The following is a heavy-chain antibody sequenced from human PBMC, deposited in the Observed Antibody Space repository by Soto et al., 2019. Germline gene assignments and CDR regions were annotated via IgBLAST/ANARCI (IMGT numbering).Heavy chain of an antibody. V-gene: IGHV1-46*01. CDR2: INPSGGST. D-gene: IGHD3-10*01. CDR1: GYTFTSYY. J-gene: IGHJ6*01. Sequence: GASVKVSCKASGYTFTSYYMHWVRQAPGQGLEWMGIINPSGGSTSYAQKFQGGVTMTRDTSTSTVYMELSSLRSEDTAVYYCARGRVSTMYYYYGMDGWGQGTTVTVAS. CDR3: ARGRVSTMYYYYGMDG.